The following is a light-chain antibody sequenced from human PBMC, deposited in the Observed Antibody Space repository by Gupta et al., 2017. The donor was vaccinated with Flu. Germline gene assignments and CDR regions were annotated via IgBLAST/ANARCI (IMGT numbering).Light chain of an antibody. J-gene: IGLJ2*01. V-gene: IGLV1-40*01. CDR3: QSYDLNLCWV. CDR1: SSNIGAGFD. Sequence: TISFTLSSSNIGAGFDVYWYQHIPGTAPKLLIFGDNKRPSGVPDRVSGSKSGSSASLAITWLQAEDEADYYCQSYDLNLCWVFGWGRRLTV. CDR2: GDN.